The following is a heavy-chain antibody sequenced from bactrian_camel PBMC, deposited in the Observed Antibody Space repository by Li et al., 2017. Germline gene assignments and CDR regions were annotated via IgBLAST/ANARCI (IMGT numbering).Heavy chain of an antibody. CDR2: IYTGDGST. J-gene: IGHJ4*01. Sequence: QLVESGGVAVQTGGSLKLSCVASGFTFSTYYMSWVRQAPGKGLEWVSSIYTGDGSTNSADSVKGRFTISRDNTQNILYLQMNSLKSEDTALYYCASSLPPFGGSWLSAAYNNWGQGTQVTVS. CDR3: ASSLPPFGGSWLSAAYNN. CDR1: GFTFSTYY. V-gene: IGHV3-2*01. D-gene: IGHD3*01.